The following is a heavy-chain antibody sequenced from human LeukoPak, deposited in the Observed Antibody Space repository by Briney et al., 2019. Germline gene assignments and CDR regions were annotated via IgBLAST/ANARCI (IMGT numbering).Heavy chain of an antibody. CDR3: ARSFSDVAFDI. J-gene: IGHJ3*02. D-gene: IGHD3-16*01. Sequence: GKSLRLSCVASGFTFSGFGMHWVRQAPGKGLEWVAVISYNARHEYYRDSVKGRFTISRDNSKNTLYLQMNSLRAEDTAVYYCARSFSDVAFDIWGQGTMVTVSS. V-gene: IGHV3-30*03. CDR2: ISYNARHE. CDR1: GFTFSGFG.